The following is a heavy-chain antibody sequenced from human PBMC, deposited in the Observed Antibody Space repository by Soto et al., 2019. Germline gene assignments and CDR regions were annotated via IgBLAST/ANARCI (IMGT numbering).Heavy chain of an antibody. CDR1: GYTFTCYL. CDR3: ARQDGFGLYYFDY. J-gene: IGHJ4*02. V-gene: IGHV5-51*01. Sequence: GDSLKISCKGSGYTFTCYLIAWVREMPGKGLEWMGIIYPGDSDTRYSPSFQGQVTISADKSISTAYLQWSSLKASDTAMYYCARQDGFGLYYFDYWGQGALVTVSS. D-gene: IGHD3-10*01. CDR2: IYPGDSDT.